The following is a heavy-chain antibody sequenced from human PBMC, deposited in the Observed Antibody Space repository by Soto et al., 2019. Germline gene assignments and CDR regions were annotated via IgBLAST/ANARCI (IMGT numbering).Heavy chain of an antibody. CDR1: GFTFSSYS. J-gene: IGHJ5*02. Sequence: PGGSLRLSCAASGFTFSSYSMNWVRQAPGKGLEWVSYISIGSSTIYYADSVKGRFTISRDNAKNSLSLQMNSLRDEETAVYYCASDNGMAGSFDPWGQGTLVTVSS. D-gene: IGHD2-8*01. V-gene: IGHV3-48*02. CDR3: ASDNGMAGSFDP. CDR2: ISIGSSTI.